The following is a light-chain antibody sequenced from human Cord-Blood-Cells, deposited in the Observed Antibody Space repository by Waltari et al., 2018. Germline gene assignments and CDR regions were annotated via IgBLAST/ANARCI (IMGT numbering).Light chain of an antibody. J-gene: IGKJ2*01. CDR1: QSVSSSY. CDR3: QQYGSSPGT. Sequence: DTVSTPSPATLPFSPGESATLSCRASQSVSSSYLAWYQQKPGQAPRLLIYGASSRATGIPDRFSGSGSGTDFTLTISRLEPEDFAVYYCQQYGSSPGTFGQGTKLEIK. CDR2: GAS. V-gene: IGKV3-20*01.